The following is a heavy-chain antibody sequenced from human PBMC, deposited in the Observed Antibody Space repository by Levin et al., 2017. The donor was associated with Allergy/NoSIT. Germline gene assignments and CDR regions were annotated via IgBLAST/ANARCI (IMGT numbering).Heavy chain of an antibody. CDR3: AKGTGDI. V-gene: IGHV3-9*01. CDR1: GFTFGDYA. J-gene: IGHJ3*02. Sequence: GGSLRLSCAASGFTFGDYAMHWVRQAPGKGPEWVAGVSWHSAEIGYADSVKGRFTISRDNAKNSLYLQMNSLRPEDTGFYYCAKGTGDIWGQGTVVTVSS. D-gene: IGHD3/OR15-3a*01. CDR2: VSWHSAEI.